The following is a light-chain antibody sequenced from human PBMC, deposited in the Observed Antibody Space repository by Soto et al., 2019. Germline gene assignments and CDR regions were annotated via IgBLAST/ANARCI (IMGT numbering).Light chain of an antibody. V-gene: IGKV3-15*01. CDR3: QQYNNWPYT. CDR1: QSVFTN. Sequence: EIVMTQSPATLSVSPGERVTLSCRASQSVFTNLAWHQQKPGQAPRLLIYATSTRATGVPSRFSGSGSGTEFTLTISSLQSEDFGVDYCQQYNNWPYTFGQGTKLEIK. CDR2: ATS. J-gene: IGKJ2*01.